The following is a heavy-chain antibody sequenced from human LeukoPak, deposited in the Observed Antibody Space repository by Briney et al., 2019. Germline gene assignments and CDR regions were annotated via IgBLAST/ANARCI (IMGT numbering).Heavy chain of an antibody. CDR1: GFTFSDYY. V-gene: IGHV3-11*01. Sequence: PGGSLRLSCAASGFTFSDYYMSWIRQAPGKGLEWVSYISSSGSTIYYADSVKGRFTISRDNAKNSLYLQMNSLRAEDTAVYYCARVLMGYRSGGSCYSWRAFDIWGQGTMVTVSS. CDR3: ARVLMGYRSGGSCYSWRAFDI. CDR2: ISSSGSTI. D-gene: IGHD2-15*01. J-gene: IGHJ3*02.